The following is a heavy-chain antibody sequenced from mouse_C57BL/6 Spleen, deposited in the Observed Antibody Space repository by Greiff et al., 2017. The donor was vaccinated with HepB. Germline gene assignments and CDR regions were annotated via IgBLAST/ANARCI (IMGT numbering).Heavy chain of an antibody. CDR2: INYDGSST. Sequence: EVKVVESEGGLVQPGSSMKLSCTASGFTFSDYYMAWVRQVPEKGLEWVANINYDGSSTYYLDSLKSRFIISRDNAKNILYLQRSSLKSEDTATYYCARAVVGYAMDYWGQGTSVTVSS. D-gene: IGHD1-1*01. CDR1: GFTFSDYY. V-gene: IGHV5-16*01. CDR3: ARAVVGYAMDY. J-gene: IGHJ4*01.